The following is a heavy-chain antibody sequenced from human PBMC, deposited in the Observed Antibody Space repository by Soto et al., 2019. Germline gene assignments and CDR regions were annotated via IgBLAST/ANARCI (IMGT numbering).Heavy chain of an antibody. J-gene: IGHJ3*02. CDR1: GFTFSSYA. CDR2: ISGSGGST. V-gene: IGHV3-23*01. Sequence: EVQLLESGGGLVQPGGSLRLSCAASGFTFSSYAMSWVRQAPGKGLEWVSAISGSGGSTYYADSVKGRFTISRDNSKNTLYLQMNSLRAEDTAVYYCAKDRDTHIVVVVAASGAFDIWGQGTMVTVSS. D-gene: IGHD2-15*01. CDR3: AKDRDTHIVVVVAASGAFDI.